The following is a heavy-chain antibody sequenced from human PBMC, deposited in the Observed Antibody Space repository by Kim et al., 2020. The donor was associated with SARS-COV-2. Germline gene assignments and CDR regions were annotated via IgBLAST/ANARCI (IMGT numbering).Heavy chain of an antibody. D-gene: IGHD1-1*01. Sequence: AQKFQGRVTMTRDTSTSTVYMELSSLRSEDTAVYYCARGGRTGTRGGMDVWGQGTTVTVSS. CDR3: ARGGRTGTRGGMDV. J-gene: IGHJ6*02. V-gene: IGHV1-46*01.